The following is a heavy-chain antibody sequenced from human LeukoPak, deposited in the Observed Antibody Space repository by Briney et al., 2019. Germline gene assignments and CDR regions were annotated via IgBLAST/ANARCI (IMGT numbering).Heavy chain of an antibody. D-gene: IGHD3-22*01. CDR1: GFTFSSYA. CDR2: ISNNGGYT. J-gene: IGHJ4*02. V-gene: IGHV3-23*01. CDR3: ARTSPYYYDSSGYSN. Sequence: GGSLRLSCAASGFTFSSYAMSWVRQASGKGLEWVSAISNNGGYTYYADSVQGRFTISRDNSKSTLCLQMNSLRAEDTAVYYCARTSPYYYDSSGYSNWGQGTLVTVSS.